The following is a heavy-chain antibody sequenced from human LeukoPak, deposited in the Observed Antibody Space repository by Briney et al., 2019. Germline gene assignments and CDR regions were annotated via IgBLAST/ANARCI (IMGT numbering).Heavy chain of an antibody. CDR1: GYTFTSYY. J-gene: IGHJ4*02. CDR2: INPSGGST. D-gene: IGHD3-22*01. CDR3: ARIGGSDSSGYYSPFDY. Sequence: ASVKVSCKASGYTFTSYYMHWVRQAPGQGLEWMGIINPSGGSTSYAQKFQGRVTMTRDTSTSTVYMELSSLRSEDTAVYYCARIGGSDSSGYYSPFDYWGQGTLVTVSP. V-gene: IGHV1-46*01.